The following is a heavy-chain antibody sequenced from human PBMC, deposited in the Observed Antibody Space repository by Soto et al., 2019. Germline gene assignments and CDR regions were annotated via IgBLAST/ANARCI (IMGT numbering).Heavy chain of an antibody. CDR3: ARLPVWGYYDSSGYYDTFDY. CDR1: GGSFSGYY. J-gene: IGHJ4*02. V-gene: IGHV4-34*01. Sequence: SETLSLTCAVYGGSFSGYYWSWIRQPPGKGLEWIGEINHSGSTNYNPSLKSRVTISVGTSKNQFSLKLSSVTAADTAVYYCARLPVWGYYDSSGYYDTFDYWGQGTLVTVSS. CDR2: INHSGST. D-gene: IGHD3-22*01.